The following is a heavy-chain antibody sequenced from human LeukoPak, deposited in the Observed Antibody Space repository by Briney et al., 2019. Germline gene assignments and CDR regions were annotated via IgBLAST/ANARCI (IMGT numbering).Heavy chain of an antibody. CDR2: IYSGGNT. D-gene: IGHD3-16*01. J-gene: IGHJ2*01. Sequence: GGSLRLSCAASGFTVSSNCMSWVRQAPGKGLEWVSVIYSGGNTYHADSVKGRFTISRDNSKNTLYLQTNSLRAEDTAVYYCASRTGGVRIWYLDLWGRGTLVTVSS. CDR3: ASRTGGVRIWYLDL. V-gene: IGHV3-66*01. CDR1: GFTVSSNC.